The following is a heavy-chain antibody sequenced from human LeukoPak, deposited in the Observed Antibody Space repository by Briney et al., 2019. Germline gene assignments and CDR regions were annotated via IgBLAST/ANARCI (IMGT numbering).Heavy chain of an antibody. D-gene: IGHD1-26*01. Sequence: ASVKVSCKASGYTFTNYTMNWVRQAPGQGLEWMGWISTNTGNPTYAQGFTGRFVLSLDTSVSTAYLQISSLKAEDTAVYYCARENEVGYFDYWGQGTLVTVSS. V-gene: IGHV7-4-1*02. J-gene: IGHJ4*02. CDR3: ARENEVGYFDY. CDR1: GYTFTNYT. CDR2: ISTNTGNP.